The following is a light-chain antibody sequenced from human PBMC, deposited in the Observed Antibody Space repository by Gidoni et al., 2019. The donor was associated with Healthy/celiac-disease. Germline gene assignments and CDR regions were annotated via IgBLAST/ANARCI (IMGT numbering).Light chain of an antibody. Sequence: DIQMTQSPSSLSASVGDRVTITCQASQDISNYLNWYPQKPGKAPKLLIYDASNLEPGVPSRFSGSGSGTDFTFTISSLQPEDIATYYCQQYDNLPPLTFGGGTKVEIK. J-gene: IGKJ4*01. V-gene: IGKV1-33*01. CDR2: DAS. CDR3: QQYDNLPPLT. CDR1: QDISNY.